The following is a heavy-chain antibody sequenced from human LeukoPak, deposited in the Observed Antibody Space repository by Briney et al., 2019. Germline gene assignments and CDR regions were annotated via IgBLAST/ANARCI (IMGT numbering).Heavy chain of an antibody. CDR3: ARRGYDYSFDF. CDR2: VSYSGTT. Sequence: SETLSLTCTVSCGSISNYYWNWIRQPPGKGVEWIGYVSYSGTTQYNPSLRSRVSISVHMSKNQFSLKLTSVPAADTAVYYCARRGYDYSFDFWGQGTLVTVSS. CDR1: CGSISNYY. D-gene: IGHD5-18*01. J-gene: IGHJ4*02. V-gene: IGHV4-59*01.